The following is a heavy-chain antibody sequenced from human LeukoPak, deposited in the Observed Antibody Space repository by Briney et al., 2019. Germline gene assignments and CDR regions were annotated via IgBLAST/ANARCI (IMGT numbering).Heavy chain of an antibody. CDR1: GYSISSGYY. J-gene: IGHJ4*02. D-gene: IGHD3-3*02. CDR2: INNSGST. Sequence: PSETLSLTCTVSGYSISSGYYWGWIRQPPGKGLEWIGEINNSGSTNYNPSLKSRVTISRDTSKNQFSLKLSSVTAADTAVYYCARGRAFFDWGQGTLVTVSS. CDR3: ARGRAFFD. V-gene: IGHV4-38-2*02.